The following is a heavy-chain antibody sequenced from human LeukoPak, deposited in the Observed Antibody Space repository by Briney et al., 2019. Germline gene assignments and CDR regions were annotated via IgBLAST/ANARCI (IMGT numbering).Heavy chain of an antibody. V-gene: IGHV3-21*01. D-gene: IGHD6-19*01. CDR2: ISSSSSYI. Sequence: GGSLRLSCAASGFTFSSYSMNWVRQAPGKGLEWVSSISSSSSYIYYADSVKGRFTISRDNAKNSLYLQMNSLRAEDTAVYYCARRIAVAGTRCFQHWGQGTLVTVSS. J-gene: IGHJ1*01. CDR1: GFTFSSYS. CDR3: ARRIAVAGTRCFQH.